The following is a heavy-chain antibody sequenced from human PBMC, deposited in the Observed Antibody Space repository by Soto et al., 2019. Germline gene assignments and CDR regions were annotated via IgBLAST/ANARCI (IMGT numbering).Heavy chain of an antibody. CDR1: GFSLSTTGAG. D-gene: IGHD4-17*01. Sequence: GPTLVNPTQTLTLTCTFSGFSLSTTGAGVGWIRQPPGKALEWLALIYWDDDKRYSPSLKSRLTITKDTSKNQVVLTMTNMDPVDTATYYCARISGDYSGGAFDIWGQGTMVTVSS. CDR3: ARISGDYSGGAFDI. CDR2: IYWDDDK. J-gene: IGHJ3*02. V-gene: IGHV2-5*02.